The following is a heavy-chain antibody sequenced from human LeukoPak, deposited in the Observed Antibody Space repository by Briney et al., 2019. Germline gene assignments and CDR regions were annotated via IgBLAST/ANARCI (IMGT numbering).Heavy chain of an antibody. J-gene: IGHJ6*03. CDR1: GGTFSSYA. Sequence: SVKVSCKASGGTFSSYAISWVRQAPGQGLEWMGGIIPIFGTANYAQKFQGRVTITADESTSTAYMELSSLRSEDTAVYYCASSSGSYLSYYYYYMDVWGKGTTVTVSS. CDR3: ASSSGSYLSYYYYYMDV. V-gene: IGHV1-69*13. D-gene: IGHD1-26*01. CDR2: IIPIFGTA.